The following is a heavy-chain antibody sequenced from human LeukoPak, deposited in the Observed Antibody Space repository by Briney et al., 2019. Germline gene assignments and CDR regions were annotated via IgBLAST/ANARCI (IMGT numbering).Heavy chain of an antibody. D-gene: IGHD5-12*01. CDR1: GYTFSSYG. CDR2: ISAYNGNT. Sequence: ASLKVSCKASGYTFSSYGISWVRQAPGQGLEWMGWISAYNGNTNFAQEFQGRVTMTTDTSTSTASMELRSLRPDDTAVYYCARDQGIYNHRIIDSWGQGTLVTVSS. J-gene: IGHJ4*02. V-gene: IGHV1-18*01. CDR3: ARDQGIYNHRIIDS.